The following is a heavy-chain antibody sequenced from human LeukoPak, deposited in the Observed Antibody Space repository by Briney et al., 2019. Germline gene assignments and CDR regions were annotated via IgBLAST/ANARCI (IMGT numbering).Heavy chain of an antibody. CDR2: ISGSGGST. J-gene: IGHJ6*02. V-gene: IGHV3-23*01. CDR3: ARDASSTSRGGMDV. CDR1: GFSFSNYA. Sequence: GGSLRLSCEASGFSFSNYAMSWIRQAPGKGLEWVSYISGSGVTTYYAISGSGGSTYYADSVKGRFTISRDNSKNTLYLQMNSLRAEDTAVYYCARDASSTSRGGMDVWGQGTTVTVSS. D-gene: IGHD2-2*01.